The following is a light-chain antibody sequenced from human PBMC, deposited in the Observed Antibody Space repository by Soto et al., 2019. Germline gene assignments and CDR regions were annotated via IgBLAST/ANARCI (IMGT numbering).Light chain of an antibody. CDR2: SAS. CDR1: QDIYNW. J-gene: IGKJ1*01. CDR3: QQTDSFPPT. Sequence: DIQMTQSPSSVSASVGDRVTITCRASQDIYNWLAWYQQKPGKAPKVLIYSASSLKSGVPSRFSGSGSGTDFTLTISSLQPEDVATYYCQQTDSFPPTFGQGTKVEIK. V-gene: IGKV1-12*01.